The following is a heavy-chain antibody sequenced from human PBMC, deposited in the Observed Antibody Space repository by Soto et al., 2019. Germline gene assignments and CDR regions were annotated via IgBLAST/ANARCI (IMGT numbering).Heavy chain of an antibody. CDR2: INSDGSST. D-gene: IGHD3-10*01. CDR1: TFSRFW. J-gene: IGHJ4*02. Sequence: TFSRFWMHWVRQAPGKGLVWVSRINSDGSSTNYAVSVKGRFTISRDNAKNTLYLQMNSLRAEDTAVYYCAGSIAMLRGALLDFWGQGTLVTVSS. V-gene: IGHV3-74*01. CDR3: AGSIAMLRGALLDF.